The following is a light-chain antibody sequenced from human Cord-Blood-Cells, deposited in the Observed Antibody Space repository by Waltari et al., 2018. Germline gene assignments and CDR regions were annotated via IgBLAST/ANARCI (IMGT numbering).Light chain of an antibody. Sequence: DIVMTQSPLSLPVTPGEPASISCRSSQSLLHSNGYNYLDWYLQKPGQSPQLLIYLGSNRASGVPDRFSGRRSGTDFTLKISRVEAEDVGVYYCMQALQTPLTFGGGTKVEIK. CDR3: MQALQTPLT. V-gene: IGKV2-28*01. CDR1: QSLLHSNGYNY. CDR2: LGS. J-gene: IGKJ4*01.